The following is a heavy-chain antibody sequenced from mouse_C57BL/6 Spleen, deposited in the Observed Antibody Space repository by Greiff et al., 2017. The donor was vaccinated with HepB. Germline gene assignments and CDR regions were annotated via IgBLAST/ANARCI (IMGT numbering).Heavy chain of an antibody. CDR1: GYTFTNYW. D-gene: IGHD6-1*01. V-gene: IGHV1-63*01. Sequence: QVQLQQSGAELVRPGTSVKMSCKASGYTFTNYWIGWAKQRPGHGLEWIGDIYPGGGYTNSNDKFKGKATLTADQTSSTAYMQFSSLTSEDSAIYYCARKGQLYAMDYWGQGTSVTVSS. J-gene: IGHJ4*01. CDR3: ARKGQLYAMDY. CDR2: IYPGGGYT.